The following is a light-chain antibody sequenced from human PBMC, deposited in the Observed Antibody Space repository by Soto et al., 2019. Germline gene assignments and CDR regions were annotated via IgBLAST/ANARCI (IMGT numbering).Light chain of an antibody. V-gene: IGKV3-11*01. Sequence: EIVLTQSPATLSLSPGERATLSCRASQSVSSYLAWYQQKPGQAPRLFIYDASNRATGIPARFSGSGSGTDFTLTISILEPEDFAVYYCQQRSNWPPLTFGGGTKVEIK. CDR1: QSVSSY. CDR3: QQRSNWPPLT. J-gene: IGKJ4*01. CDR2: DAS.